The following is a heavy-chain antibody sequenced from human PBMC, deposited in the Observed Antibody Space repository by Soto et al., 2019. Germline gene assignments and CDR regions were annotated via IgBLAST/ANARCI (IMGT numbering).Heavy chain of an antibody. CDR2: ISAYNGNT. D-gene: IGHD2-2*01. J-gene: IGHJ6*02. CDR3: ARRGDIVVVPAAPGENYYYYGMDV. CDR1: GYTFTSYG. Sequence: ASVKVSCKASGYTFTSYGISWVRQAPGQGLEWMGWISAYNGNTNYAQKLQGRVTMTTDTSTSTAYMGLRSLRSDDTAVYYCARRGDIVVVPAAPGENYYYYGMDVWGQGTTVTVSS. V-gene: IGHV1-18*04.